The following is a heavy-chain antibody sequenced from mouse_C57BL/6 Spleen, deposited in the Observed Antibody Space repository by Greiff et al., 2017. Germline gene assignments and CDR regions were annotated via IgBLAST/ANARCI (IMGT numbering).Heavy chain of an antibody. J-gene: IGHJ4*01. V-gene: IGHV3-6*01. CDR1: GYSITSGYY. CDR2: ISYDGSN. CDR3: ARDSSHYYYYYAMDY. Sequence: EVKLMESGPGLVKPSQSLSLTCSVTGYSITSGYYWNWIRQFPGNKLEWMGYISYDGSNNYNPSLKNRISITRDTSTKQFFLKLNSVTTEDTATYYCARDSSHYYYYYAMDYWGQGTSVTVSS. D-gene: IGHD1-1*01.